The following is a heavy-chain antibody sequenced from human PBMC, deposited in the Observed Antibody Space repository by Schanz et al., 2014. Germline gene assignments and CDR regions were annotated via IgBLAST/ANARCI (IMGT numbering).Heavy chain of an antibody. J-gene: IGHJ4*02. Sequence: QVQLVQSGAEVKKPGASVKVSCKASGYTLTGFGVSWVRQAPGQGREWMGWISAYSGNSKYAQKLQGRVTMTTDTSTNTAYMELRSLTSDDTAVYYCARDRDQWDGNFCDFWGQGTLVTVSS. D-gene: IGHD1-26*01. V-gene: IGHV1-18*01. CDR1: GYTLTGFG. CDR3: ARDRDQWDGNFCDF. CDR2: ISAYSGNS.